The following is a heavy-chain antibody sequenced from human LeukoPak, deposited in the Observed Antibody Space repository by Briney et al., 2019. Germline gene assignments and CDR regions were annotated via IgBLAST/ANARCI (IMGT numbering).Heavy chain of an antibody. D-gene: IGHD3-22*01. Sequence: SETLSLTCTVSGGSVSSGSYYWSWIRQPPGKGLEWHGYIYYSGSTNYNPSLKSRVTISVDTSKNQFSLKLSSVTAADTAVYYCARSKPHYYDSPYYFDYWGQGTLVTVSS. CDR2: IYYSGST. V-gene: IGHV4-61*01. CDR1: GGSVSSGSYY. J-gene: IGHJ4*02. CDR3: ARSKPHYYDSPYYFDY.